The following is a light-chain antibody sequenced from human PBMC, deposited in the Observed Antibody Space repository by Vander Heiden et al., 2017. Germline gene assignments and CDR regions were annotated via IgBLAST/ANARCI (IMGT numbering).Light chain of an antibody. Sequence: EILMTQSPATLSVSPGERATLSCRASESVSHNNLAWYQHKPGQAPRLLIFGASTRATGIPVRFSGSGSGTEFTLTISSLQSEDFAVYYCQQYSNWPPIAFGQGTRLEIK. CDR3: QQYSNWPPIA. CDR2: GAS. CDR1: ESVSHNN. V-gene: IGKV3-15*01. J-gene: IGKJ5*01.